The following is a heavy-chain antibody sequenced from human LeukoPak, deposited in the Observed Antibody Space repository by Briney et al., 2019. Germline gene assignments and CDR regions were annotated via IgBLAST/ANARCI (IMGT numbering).Heavy chain of an antibody. V-gene: IGHV4-38-2*01. J-gene: IGHJ6*03. CDR2: IYHSGST. Sequence: PSETLSLTCAASGYIIRNGDNCGGLRQVPGKGLEWIATIYHSGSTYYNPSLKSRVTISVDTGKNQFSLKVSSVTAADTAVYYCASSPDYFYHMDVWGKGTTVTVSS. CDR3: ASSPDYFYHMDV. CDR1: GYIIRNGDN.